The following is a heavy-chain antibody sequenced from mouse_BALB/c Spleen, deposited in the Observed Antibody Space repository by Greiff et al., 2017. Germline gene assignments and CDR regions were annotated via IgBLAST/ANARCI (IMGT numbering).Heavy chain of an antibody. V-gene: IGHV3-8*02. CDR3: ARPIYYGGAMDY. CDR1: GDSITSGY. Sequence: EVQRVESGPSLVKPSQTLSLTCSVTGDSITSGYWNWIRKFPGNKLEYMGYISYSGSTYYNPSLKSRISITRDTSKNQYYLQLNSVTTEDTATYYCARPIYYGGAMDYWGQGTSVTVSS. J-gene: IGHJ4*01. D-gene: IGHD2-1*01. CDR2: ISYSGST.